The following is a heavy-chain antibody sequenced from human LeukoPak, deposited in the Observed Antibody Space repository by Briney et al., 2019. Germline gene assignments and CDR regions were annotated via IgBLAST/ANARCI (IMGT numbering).Heavy chain of an antibody. V-gene: IGHV4-59*01. J-gene: IGHJ4*02. D-gene: IGHD6-13*01. Sequence: PSETLSLTCTVSGGSISSYYWSWIRQPPGKGLEWIGYIYYSGSINYNPSLKSRVTISVDTSKNQFSLKLSSVTAADTAVYYCARDKGSSSPGFDYWGQGTLVTVSS. CDR1: GGSISSYY. CDR3: ARDKGSSSPGFDY. CDR2: IYYSGSI.